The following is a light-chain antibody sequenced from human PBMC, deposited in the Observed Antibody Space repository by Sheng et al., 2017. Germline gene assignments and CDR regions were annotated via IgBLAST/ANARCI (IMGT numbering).Light chain of an antibody. CDR1: QSISSN. V-gene: IGKV3-20*01. CDR2: GAS. Sequence: EIVLTQSPATLSLSPGERATLSCRASQSISSNLAWYQQKPGQAPRLLIYGASSRATGIPDRFSGSGSGTDFTLTISRLEPEDFAVYYCQQYGSSGTFGQGTKVEIK. J-gene: IGKJ1*01. CDR3: QQYGSSGT.